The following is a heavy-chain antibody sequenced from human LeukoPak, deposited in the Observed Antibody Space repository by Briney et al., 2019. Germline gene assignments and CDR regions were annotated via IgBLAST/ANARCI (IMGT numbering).Heavy chain of an antibody. Sequence: GGSLRLSCAASGFTFSSYSMNWVRQAPGKGLEWVSYISSSSSTIYYADSVKGRFTISRDNRKNSLYLQMNSLRVEDTAVYFCASGLTAMLTAEGGFDYWGQGTLVTVSS. D-gene: IGHD5-18*01. CDR3: ASGLTAMLTAEGGFDY. CDR2: ISSSSSTI. V-gene: IGHV3-48*04. CDR1: GFTFSSYS. J-gene: IGHJ4*02.